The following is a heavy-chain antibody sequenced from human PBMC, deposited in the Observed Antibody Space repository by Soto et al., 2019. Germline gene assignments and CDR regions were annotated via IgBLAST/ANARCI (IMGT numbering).Heavy chain of an antibody. J-gene: IGHJ4*02. Sequence: EVQLLESGGGLVQPGGSLRLSCAASGFTFSSYAMSWVRQAPGKGLEWVSAISVSGGSTYYADSVKGRFTISRDNYKNTLYLQMNSLRAEDTAIYYCAKGPDLRYCSSTSCSRRFDYWGQGTLVTVSS. CDR1: GFTFSSYA. CDR2: ISVSGGST. V-gene: IGHV3-23*01. D-gene: IGHD2-2*01. CDR3: AKGPDLRYCSSTSCSRRFDY.